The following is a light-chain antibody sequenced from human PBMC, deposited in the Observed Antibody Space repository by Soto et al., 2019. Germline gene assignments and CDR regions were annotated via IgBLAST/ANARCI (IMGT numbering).Light chain of an antibody. J-gene: IGKJ2*01. CDR2: KVS. CDR3: MEGKHHSRIH. V-gene: IGKV2-30*01. Sequence: DVVMTQSPLSLPVTLGQPASISCRSSQSLVYSDVNTYLNWFQQRPGQSQRRLIYKVSNRDSGVRDRFRGSWSRTAVTLKISRVEAEDVGVYAYMEGKHHSRIHVGQGTKVEIK. CDR1: QSLVYSDVNTY.